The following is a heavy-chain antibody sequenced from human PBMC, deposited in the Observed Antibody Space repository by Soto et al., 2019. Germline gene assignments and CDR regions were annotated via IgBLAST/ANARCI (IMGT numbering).Heavy chain of an antibody. CDR3: ARDPPLLRNSGYSRKYYYYGMDV. CDR1: GYTFTSYG. J-gene: IGHJ6*02. Sequence: ASVKVSCKASGYTFTSYGISWVRQAPGQGLEWMGWISAYNGNTKYAQKLQGRVTMTTDTSTSTAYMELRSLRSDDTAVYYCARDPPLLRNSGYSRKYYYYGMDVWGQGTTVTVSS. V-gene: IGHV1-18*01. D-gene: IGHD5-18*01. CDR2: ISAYNGNT.